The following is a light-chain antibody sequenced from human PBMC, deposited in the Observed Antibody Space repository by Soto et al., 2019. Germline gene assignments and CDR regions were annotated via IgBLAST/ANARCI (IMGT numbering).Light chain of an antibody. CDR2: DVS. CDR1: QNVTTS. CDR3: QQYDYSRT. J-gene: IGKJ1*01. V-gene: IGKV1-5*01. Sequence: QSPSTLSASVGDSVTITCRASQNVTTSLAWYQHKPGKAPKLLMFDVSNLESGVPSRFSGSGSGTEFTLSISSLHSDDLATYYCQQYDYSRTFGQGTKVDIK.